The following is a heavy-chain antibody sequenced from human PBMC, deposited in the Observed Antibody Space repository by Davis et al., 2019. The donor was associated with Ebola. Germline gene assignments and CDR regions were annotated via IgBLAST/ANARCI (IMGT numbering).Heavy chain of an antibody. CDR1: GLTFSSYW. D-gene: IGHD3-10*01. V-gene: IGHV3-7*01. Sequence: PGGSLRLSCAASGLTFSSYWMSWVRQAPGKGLEWVANIKPDGSDKYYVGSVRGRFTISRDNAMNSLFLQMDSLRGEDTAVYYCARSLLWPGLLDYWGQGTLVTVSS. CDR2: IKPDGSDK. J-gene: IGHJ4*02. CDR3: ARSLLWPGLLDY.